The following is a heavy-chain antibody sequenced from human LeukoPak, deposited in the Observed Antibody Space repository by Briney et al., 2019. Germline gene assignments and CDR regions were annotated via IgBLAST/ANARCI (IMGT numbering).Heavy chain of an antibody. D-gene: IGHD6-13*01. V-gene: IGHV4-59*12. Sequence: SETLSLTCTVSGGSISSYYWSWIRQPPGKGLEWIGYIYYSGSTNYNPSLKSRVTISVDTSKNQFSLKLSSLTAADTAVYYCARTGGAAAGTADYWGQGTLVTVSS. CDR1: GGSISSYY. CDR2: IYYSGST. CDR3: ARTGGAAAGTADY. J-gene: IGHJ4*02.